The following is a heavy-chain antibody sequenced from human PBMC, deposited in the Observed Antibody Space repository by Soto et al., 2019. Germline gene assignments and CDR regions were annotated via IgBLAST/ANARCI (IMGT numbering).Heavy chain of an antibody. Sequence: SXTLSLTCTVSGGSSSSSSYYCGWILQHRGKWLQWIGSIYYSGSTYYNPSLKSRVTISVDTSKNQFSLKLSSVTAADTAVYYCARHRVSKTDLRTLCYYMDVWGKGTTVTVS. CDR2: IYYSGST. CDR1: GGSSSSSSYY. CDR3: ARHRVSKTDLRTLCYYMDV. V-gene: IGHV4-39*01. D-gene: IGHD6-6*01. J-gene: IGHJ6*03.